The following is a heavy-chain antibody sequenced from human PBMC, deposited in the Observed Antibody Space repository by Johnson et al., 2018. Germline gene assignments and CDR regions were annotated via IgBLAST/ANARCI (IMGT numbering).Heavy chain of an antibody. D-gene: IGHD1-1*01. CDR1: RFSFSDFW. Sequence: VQLVESGGALVQPGGSLRLSCAASRFSFSDFWMTWVRQTPGKGLEWVAHINQDGSEKYYVDSGRGRFTISRDNAKNSRFLQMSSLRAEDSAGYYCARDGAQENGYSYYGMDVWGQGTTVTVSS. V-gene: IGHV3-7*01. CDR2: INQDGSEK. CDR3: ARDGAQENGYSYYGMDV. J-gene: IGHJ6*02.